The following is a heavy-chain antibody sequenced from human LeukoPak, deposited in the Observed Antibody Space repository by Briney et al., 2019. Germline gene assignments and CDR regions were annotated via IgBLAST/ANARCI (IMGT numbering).Heavy chain of an antibody. CDR1: GFTFSSYA. Sequence: GGSLRLSCAASGFTFSSYAMSWVRQAPGKGLEWVSVINSGGSTYYADSVKGRFTISRDNSKNTLYLQMNSLRAEDTAVYYCARGHRYSGYDSLYYFDYWGQGTLVTVSS. CDR3: ARGHRYSGYDSLYYFDY. V-gene: IGHV3-53*01. D-gene: IGHD5-12*01. CDR2: INSGGST. J-gene: IGHJ4*02.